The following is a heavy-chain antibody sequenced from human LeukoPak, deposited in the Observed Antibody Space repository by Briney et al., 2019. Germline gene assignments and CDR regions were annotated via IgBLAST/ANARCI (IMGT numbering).Heavy chain of an antibody. CDR2: ISGSGGST. V-gene: IGHV3-23*01. J-gene: IGHJ4*02. CDR3: ASSPGIRSSSSIGFDY. Sequence: PGGSLRLSCTASGFTFSSYAMSWVRQAPGKGLEWVSAISGSGGSTYYADSVKGRFTISRDNAKNSLYLQMNSLRAEDTAVYYCASSPGIRSSSSIGFDYWGQGTLVTVSS. CDR1: GFTFSSYA. D-gene: IGHD6-6*01.